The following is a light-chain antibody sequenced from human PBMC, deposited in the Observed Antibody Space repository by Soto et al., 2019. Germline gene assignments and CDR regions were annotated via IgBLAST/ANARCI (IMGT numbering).Light chain of an antibody. J-gene: IGLJ2*01. V-gene: IGLV1-51*01. CDR2: DNN. Sequence: QAVVTQPPSVSAAPGQKVTISCSGSSSNIGKNYVSWYQQLPGTAPKLLICDNNKRPSGIPDRFSGSKSGTSATLDITGLQSGDEADYYCGTWDSSLRAVVLGGGTKLTVL. CDR1: SSNIGKNY. CDR3: GTWDSSLRAVV.